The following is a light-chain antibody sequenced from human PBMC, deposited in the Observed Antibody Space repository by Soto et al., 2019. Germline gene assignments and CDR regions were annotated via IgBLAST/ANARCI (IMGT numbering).Light chain of an antibody. CDR3: QQYNIWPPWT. Sequence: ILMTQSPATLSVSPGERATLSCRASQSVSNNLAWYRQKPAQAPRLLIYDASTRATGSPARFSGSGAGTEFTLIISGLQAGDFAAYYCQQYNIWPPWTFGQGNKVEVK. J-gene: IGKJ1*01. CDR1: QSVSNN. CDR2: DAS. V-gene: IGKV3-15*01.